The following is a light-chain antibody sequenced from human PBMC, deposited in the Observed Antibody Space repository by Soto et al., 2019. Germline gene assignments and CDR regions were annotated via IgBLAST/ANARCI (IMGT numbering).Light chain of an antibody. CDR1: SSNIGSNT. V-gene: IGLV1-44*01. Sequence: QSVLTQPPSASGTPGQRVTIYCSGSSSNIGSNTVNWYQQLPGTAPKLLIYSNDERHSGVPDRFSGSKSGTSASLAISGLQSEDEADYYCAAWDDSLNGYVFGTGNKLTVL. J-gene: IGLJ1*01. CDR2: SND. CDR3: AAWDDSLNGYV.